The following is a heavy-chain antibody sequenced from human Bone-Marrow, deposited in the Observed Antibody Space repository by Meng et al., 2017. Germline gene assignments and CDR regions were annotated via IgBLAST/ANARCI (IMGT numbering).Heavy chain of an antibody. CDR2: IIPIFGTA. Sequence: SVKVSCKASVGTFSSYAISWVRQAPGQGLEWMGGIIPIFGTANYAQKFQGRVTITTDESTSTAYMELSSLRSEDTAVYYCARVLTMVRGDFDIWGQGTRVTVSS. CDR1: VGTFSSYA. CDR3: ARVLTMVRGDFDI. J-gene: IGHJ3*02. D-gene: IGHD3-10*01. V-gene: IGHV1-69*05.